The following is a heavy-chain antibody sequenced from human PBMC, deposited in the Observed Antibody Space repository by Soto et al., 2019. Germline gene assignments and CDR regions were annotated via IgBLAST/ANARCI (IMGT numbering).Heavy chain of an antibody. Sequence: ASVKVSCKASGYTFTSYGISWVRQAPGQGXEWMGWISAYNGNTNYAQKLQGRVTMTTDTSTSTAYMELRSLRSDDTAVYYCARDRDPYCSSTSCFANWFDPWGQGTLVTVSS. D-gene: IGHD2-2*01. CDR3: ARDRDPYCSSTSCFANWFDP. J-gene: IGHJ5*02. CDR1: GYTFTSYG. CDR2: ISAYNGNT. V-gene: IGHV1-18*04.